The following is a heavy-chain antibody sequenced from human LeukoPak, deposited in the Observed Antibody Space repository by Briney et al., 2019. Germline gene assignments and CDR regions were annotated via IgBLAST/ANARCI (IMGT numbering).Heavy chain of an antibody. CDR3: ARLPQLGSDY. CDR2: IDPSDSYT. CDR1: GYXFTSYW. Sequence: GESLKISCNGSGYXFTSYWINWVRQMPGKGLEWMGTIDPSDSYTNYSPSFQGHVTISADNSISTAYLQWSSLKASDTAVYYCARLPQLGSDYWGQGTLVTVSS. V-gene: IGHV5-10-1*01. J-gene: IGHJ4*02. D-gene: IGHD1-26*01.